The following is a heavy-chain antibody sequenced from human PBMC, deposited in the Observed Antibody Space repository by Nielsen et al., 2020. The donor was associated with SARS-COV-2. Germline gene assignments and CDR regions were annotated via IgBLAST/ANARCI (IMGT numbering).Heavy chain of an antibody. Sequence: SETLSLTCTVSGGSISSSSYYWGWIRQPPGKGLEWIGSIYYSGSTYYNPSLKSRVTISVDTSKNQFSLKLSSVTAAGTAVYYCARTTHGGYGHYYYYGMDVWGQGTTVTVSS. CDR3: ARTTHGGYGHYYYYGMDV. CDR2: IYYSGST. CDR1: GGSISSSSYY. J-gene: IGHJ6*02. V-gene: IGHV4-39*01. D-gene: IGHD5-12*01.